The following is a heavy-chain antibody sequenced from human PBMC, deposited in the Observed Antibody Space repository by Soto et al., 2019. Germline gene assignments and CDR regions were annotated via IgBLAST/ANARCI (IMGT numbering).Heavy chain of an antibody. J-gene: IGHJ4*02. CDR2: ISYDGSNK. V-gene: IGHV3-30*03. D-gene: IGHD1-26*01. Sequence: PGGSLRLSCAASGFTFSSYGMHWVRQAPGKGLEWVAVISYDGSNKYYADSVKGRFTISRDNSKNTLYLQMNSLRAEDTAVYYCASPSYSGSYYYFDYWGQGTLVTGPS. CDR1: GFTFSSYG. CDR3: ASPSYSGSYYYFDY.